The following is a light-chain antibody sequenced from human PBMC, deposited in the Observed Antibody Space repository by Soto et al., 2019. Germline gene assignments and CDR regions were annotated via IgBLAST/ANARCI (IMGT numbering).Light chain of an antibody. J-gene: IGKJ1*01. CDR2: GAS. CDR3: QQYTSYSLT. V-gene: IGKV3-15*01. Sequence: ETVMTQSPATLSVSTGERATLSCRTSQGVGNKVAWYRQQAEEPPSLLIDGASTRASSIAARFSGSGSGTEFTLTISSLQPDDFASYCCQQYTSYSLTFGQGTQVEIK. CDR1: QGVGNK.